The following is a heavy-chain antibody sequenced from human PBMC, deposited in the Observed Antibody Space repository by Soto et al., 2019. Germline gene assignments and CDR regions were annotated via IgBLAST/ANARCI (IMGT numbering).Heavy chain of an antibody. Sequence: QVQLQESGPGLVKPSQTLSLTCTVSGGSISTVDYWWSWIRQSPDMGLEWIGHSYDGGRTYNNPSLESRVTMSVDTSKSQLSLTLSSVSAADTAVYYCARGPSGDKVDSWGQGTLFTVSS. CDR2: SYDGGRT. J-gene: IGHJ4*02. CDR3: ARGPSGDKVDS. V-gene: IGHV4-30-4*01. D-gene: IGHD7-27*01. CDR1: GGSISTVDYW.